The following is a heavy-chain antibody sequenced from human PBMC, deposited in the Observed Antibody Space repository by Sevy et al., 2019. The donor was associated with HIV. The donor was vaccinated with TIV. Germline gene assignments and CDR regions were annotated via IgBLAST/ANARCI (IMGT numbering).Heavy chain of an antibody. Sequence: GGSLRLSCAASGFTFSSYSINWVRQAPGKGLEWVSSISSSSSYIYYTDSVKGRFTISRDNAKNSLYLQMNSLRAEDTAVYYCARGGFDGIFDPWGQGTLVTVSS. D-gene: IGHD1-26*01. V-gene: IGHV3-21*01. CDR2: ISSSSSYI. J-gene: IGHJ5*02. CDR1: GFTFSSYS. CDR3: ARGGFDGIFDP.